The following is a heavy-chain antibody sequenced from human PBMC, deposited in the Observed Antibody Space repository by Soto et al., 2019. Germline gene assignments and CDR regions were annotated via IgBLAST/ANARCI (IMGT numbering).Heavy chain of an antibody. Sequence: ASVKVSCKASGYTFTSYGISWVRQAPGQGLEWMGLISAYNGNTNYAQKLQGRVTMTTDTSTSTAYMELRSLRSEDTAVYYCARDGYSSGWHAGGGYYGMDVWGQGTTVTVSS. CDR1: GYTFTSYG. D-gene: IGHD6-19*01. J-gene: IGHJ6*02. CDR3: ARDGYSSGWHAGGGYYGMDV. CDR2: ISAYNGNT. V-gene: IGHV1-18*01.